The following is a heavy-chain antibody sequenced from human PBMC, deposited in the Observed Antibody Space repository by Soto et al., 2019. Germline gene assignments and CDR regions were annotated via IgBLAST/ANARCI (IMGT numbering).Heavy chain of an antibody. J-gene: IGHJ4*02. D-gene: IGHD3-3*01. Sequence: QVQLVQSGAEVKKTGASVKVSCKASGYTFTGHYIHWVRQAPEQGPEWMGEIGPESGATRYAQKFRGRVTMTMDSAITTVYMELKYLSPDDTAVYYCGRGRSGQIVVFYWGQGTPVTDSS. CDR3: GRGRSGQIVVFY. CDR1: GYTFTGHY. V-gene: IGHV1-2*02. CDR2: IGPESGAT.